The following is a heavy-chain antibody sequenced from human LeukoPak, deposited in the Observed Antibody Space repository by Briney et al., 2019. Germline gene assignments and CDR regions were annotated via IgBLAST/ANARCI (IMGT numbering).Heavy chain of an antibody. Sequence: VASVKVSCKFSGYTLTELSMHWVRQAPGKGLEWMGGFDPEDGETIYAQKFQGRVTMTEDTSTDTAYMELSSLRSEDTAVYYCATGRGIAVAVDYWGQGTLVTVSS. J-gene: IGHJ4*02. CDR3: ATGRGIAVAVDY. CDR2: FDPEDGET. D-gene: IGHD6-19*01. V-gene: IGHV1-24*01. CDR1: GYTLTELS.